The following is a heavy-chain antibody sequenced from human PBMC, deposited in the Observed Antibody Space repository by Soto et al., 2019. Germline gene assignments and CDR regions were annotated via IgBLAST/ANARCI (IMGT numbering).Heavy chain of an antibody. CDR2: IIPFFVTP. Sequence: QVLLVQSGAEVKKPGSSVKVSCKLSGATFSSYAMSWVRQAPGQGLEWIGGIIPFFVTPNYAQKFQGRVTITADTSTATHYMELSSLRSDDTAVYYCARDKGAYYAHLVYWGQGTLVTVSS. CDR3: ARDKGAYYAHLVY. J-gene: IGHJ4*02. V-gene: IGHV1-69*06. D-gene: IGHD3-22*01. CDR1: GATFSSYA.